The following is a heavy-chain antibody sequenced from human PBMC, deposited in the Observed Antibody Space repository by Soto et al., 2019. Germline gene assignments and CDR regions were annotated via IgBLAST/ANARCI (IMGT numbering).Heavy chain of an antibody. D-gene: IGHD4-17*01. CDR3: TTEGTVTTSRRRDY. J-gene: IGHJ4*02. V-gene: IGHV3-15*01. CDR1: GFTFSNAW. CDR2: IKSKTDGGTT. Sequence: EVQLVESGGGLVKPGGSLRLSCAASGFTFSNAWMSWVRQAPGKGLEWVGCIKSKTDGGTTDYAAPVKGRFTISRDDSKNTLYLQMNSLKTEDTAVYYCTTEGTVTTSRRRDYWGQGTLVTVSS.